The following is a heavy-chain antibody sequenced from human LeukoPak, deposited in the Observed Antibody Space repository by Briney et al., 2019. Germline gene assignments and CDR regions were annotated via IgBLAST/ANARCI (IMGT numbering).Heavy chain of an antibody. CDR3: ATLVSAESDY. CDR1: GGTFSNYA. D-gene: IGHD2-8*01. J-gene: IGHJ4*02. Sequence: ASVKVSCKASGGTFSNYAISWVRQAPGQEPEWMGGIIPIFATATYAQKFHSRVTITADESTSTAYMELRSLTSEDTAVYYCATLVSAESDYWGQGTLVT. CDR2: IIPIFATA. V-gene: IGHV1-69*13.